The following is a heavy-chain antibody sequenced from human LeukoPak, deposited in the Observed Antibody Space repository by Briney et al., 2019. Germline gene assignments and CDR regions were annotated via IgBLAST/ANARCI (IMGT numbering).Heavy chain of an antibody. Sequence: SETLSLTCTVSGGSISSYYWSWIRQPPGKGLEWIGYIYYSGSTNYNPSLKSRVTISVDTSKNQFSLKLSSVTAADTAVYYCARGGYYSNYVEYYMDVWGKGTTVTVSS. CDR3: ARGGYYSNYVEYYMDV. J-gene: IGHJ6*03. D-gene: IGHD4-11*01. CDR2: IYYSGST. V-gene: IGHV4-59*01. CDR1: GGSISSYY.